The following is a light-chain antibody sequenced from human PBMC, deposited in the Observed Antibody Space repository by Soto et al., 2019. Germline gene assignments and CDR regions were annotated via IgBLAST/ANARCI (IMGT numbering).Light chain of an antibody. V-gene: IGKV3-20*01. CDR3: QDYGTSWT. CDR1: QSVSNNY. CDR2: AAS. J-gene: IGKJ1*01. Sequence: EIVLTPSPCTLSLSPGGRATLSCRASQSVSNNYLAWYQQKPGQAPRLLIYAASSRATGIPDRFSGSGSGTDFTLTINRLEPEDFAVYYCQDYGTSWTFGQGTKVDIK.